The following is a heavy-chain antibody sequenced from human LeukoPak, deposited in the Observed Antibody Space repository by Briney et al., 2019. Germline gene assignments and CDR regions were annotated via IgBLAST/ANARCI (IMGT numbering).Heavy chain of an antibody. V-gene: IGHV3-23*01. D-gene: IGHD6-13*01. J-gene: IGHJ4*02. CDR2: ISGSGGST. CDR1: GFAFSSYA. Sequence: GGSLRLSCAASGFAFSSYAMTWVRQAPGKGLEWVSLISGSGGSTYYADSVKGRFTISRDNAKNSLYLQMNSLRAEDTAVYYCARDAGYSSSWPDYWGQGTLVTVSS. CDR3: ARDAGYSSSWPDY.